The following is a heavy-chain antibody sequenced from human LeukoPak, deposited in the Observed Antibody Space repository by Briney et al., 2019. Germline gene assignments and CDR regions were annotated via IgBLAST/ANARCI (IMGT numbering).Heavy chain of an antibody. V-gene: IGHV1-18*01. CDR2: ISAYNGNT. CDR3: ARDRYYYDSSGYYSPFDY. Sequence: ASVKVSCKASGYTFTSYGISWVRQAPGQGLEWMGWISAYNGNTNYAQKLQGRVTMTTDTSTSTAYMELRGLRSDDTVVYYCARDRYYYDSSGYYSPFDYWGQGTLVTVSS. CDR1: GYTFTSYG. D-gene: IGHD3-22*01. J-gene: IGHJ4*02.